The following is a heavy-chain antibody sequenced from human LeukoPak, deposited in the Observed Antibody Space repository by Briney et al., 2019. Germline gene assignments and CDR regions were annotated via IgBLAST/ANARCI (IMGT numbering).Heavy chain of an antibody. D-gene: IGHD2-15*01. CDR3: ARILPPYCSGGSCPGDVFDY. Sequence: PGGSLRLSCAASGFTFSDYYMSWIRRAPGKGLEWVSYISSSGSTIYYADSVKGRFTISRDNAKNSLYLQMNSLRAEDTAVYYCARILPPYCSGGSCPGDVFDYWGQGTLVTVSS. V-gene: IGHV3-11*04. CDR2: ISSSGSTI. J-gene: IGHJ4*02. CDR1: GFTFSDYY.